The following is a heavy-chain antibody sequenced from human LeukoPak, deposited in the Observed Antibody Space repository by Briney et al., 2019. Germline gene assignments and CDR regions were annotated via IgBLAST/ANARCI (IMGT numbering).Heavy chain of an antibody. CDR1: GYSFTTYG. Sequence: GASVKFSCKASGYSFTTYGITWVRQAPGQGLEWMGWINVYNGNTNYAQKIQGRVTMTTDTSTTTAYMELRSLRSDDTAVYFCARSLQGDHFDIWGQGTMVTVSS. J-gene: IGHJ3*02. V-gene: IGHV1-18*01. CDR3: ARSLQGDHFDI. D-gene: IGHD2-21*01. CDR2: INVYNGNT.